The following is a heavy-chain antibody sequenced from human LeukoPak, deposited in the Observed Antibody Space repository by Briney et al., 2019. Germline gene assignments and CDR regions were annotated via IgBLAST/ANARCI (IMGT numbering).Heavy chain of an antibody. V-gene: IGHV3-30*18. Sequence: HPGGSLRLSCAASGFTFSSYGMHWVRQAPGKGLEGVAVISYDGSNKYYADSVKGRFTISRDNSKNTLYLQMNSLRAEDTAVYYCAKDRRRTMIVVGLFDYWGQGTLVTVSS. CDR1: GFTFSSYG. CDR3: AKDRRRTMIVVGLFDY. CDR2: ISYDGSNK. J-gene: IGHJ4*02. D-gene: IGHD3-22*01.